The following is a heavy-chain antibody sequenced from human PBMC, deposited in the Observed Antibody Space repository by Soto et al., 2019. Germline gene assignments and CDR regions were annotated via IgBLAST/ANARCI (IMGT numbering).Heavy chain of an antibody. CDR3: DRGPLRFLEWSPNYYGMDV. J-gene: IGHJ6*02. CDR2: IYYSGST. Sequence: QVQLQESGPGLVKPSQTLSLTCTVSGGSISSGDYYWRWIRQPPGKGLEWIGYIYYSGSTYYNPSLKRRVTISVDTSQNQFSLKLSSVTAADTAVYYCDRGPLRFLEWSPNYYGMDVWGQGTTVTVSS. D-gene: IGHD3-3*01. CDR1: GGSISSGDYY. V-gene: IGHV4-30-4*01.